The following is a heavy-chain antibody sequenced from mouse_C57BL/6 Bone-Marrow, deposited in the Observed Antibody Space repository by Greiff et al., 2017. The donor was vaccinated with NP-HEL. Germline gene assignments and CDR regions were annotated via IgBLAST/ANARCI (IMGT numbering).Heavy chain of an antibody. V-gene: IGHV14-2*01. CDR3: ARRHYGSSDYYAMDY. Sequence: VQLQQSGAELVKPGASVKLSCTASGFNITDYYMHWVKQRTEQGLEWIGRIDPEDGETKYAPKFKGKAPITSDTSSSTAYLQLSSLTSADSSCYYSARRHYGSSDYYAMDYWGQATSVTVAS. CDR1: GFNITDYY. J-gene: IGHJ4*01. D-gene: IGHD1-1*01. CDR2: IDPEDGET.